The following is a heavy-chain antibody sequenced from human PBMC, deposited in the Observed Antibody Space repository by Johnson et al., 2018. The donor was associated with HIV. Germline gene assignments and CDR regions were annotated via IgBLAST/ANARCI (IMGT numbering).Heavy chain of an antibody. D-gene: IGHD5-12*01. CDR2: IWYDGSNK. V-gene: IGHV3-33*06. CDR3: AKDPVARGFVFDGFDM. Sequence: QVQLVESGGGVVQPGRSLRLSCAASGFTFSSYGMHWVRQAPGKGLEWVAVIWYDGSNKYYADSVKRRFTISRDNSKNTLYLQMNSLRAEDTAVYYCAKDPVARGFVFDGFDMWGQGTMVTVS. CDR1: GFTFSSYG. J-gene: IGHJ3*02.